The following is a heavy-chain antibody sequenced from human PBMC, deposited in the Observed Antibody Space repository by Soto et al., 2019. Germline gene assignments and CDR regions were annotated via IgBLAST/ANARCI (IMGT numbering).Heavy chain of an antibody. CDR1: GFTVSSNH. CDR3: ARDIGNWNDEIYYYYAMDV. CDR2: IYSGGST. J-gene: IGHJ6*02. Sequence: PGGSLRLSCAASGFTVSSNHMNWVRQAPGKGLEWVSVIYSGGSTFYADSVRGRFTISRDKSKSTLYLQMNSLRPEDTAVYYCARDIGNWNDEIYYYYAMDVWGQGTTVTVSS. V-gene: IGHV3-66*01. D-gene: IGHD1-1*01.